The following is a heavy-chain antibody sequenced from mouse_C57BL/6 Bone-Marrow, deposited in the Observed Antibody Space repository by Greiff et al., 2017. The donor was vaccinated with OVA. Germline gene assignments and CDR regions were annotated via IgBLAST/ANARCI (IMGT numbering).Heavy chain of an antibody. J-gene: IGHJ3*01. Sequence: ELHLVASGALLVRPFASVPLSCSASCFHFHVDYMPLVNQMPEPGLDWIGWIDPENGDTEYASKFQGKATITADTSSNTAYLQLSSLTSEDTAVYYCTTSGAYWGQGTLVTVSA. CDR2: IDPENGDT. CDR1: CFHFHVDY. CDR3: TTSGAY. V-gene: IGHV14-4*01.